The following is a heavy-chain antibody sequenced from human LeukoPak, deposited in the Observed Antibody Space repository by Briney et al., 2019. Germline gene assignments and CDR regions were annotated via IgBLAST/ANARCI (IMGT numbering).Heavy chain of an antibody. CDR3: ARALNPLPGTYYFDY. J-gene: IGHJ4*02. V-gene: IGHV4-4*07. Sequence: SETLSLTCTVSGASIDSHYWSWVRQPAGKGLEWIGRIYISGSTNYNSSLQSRVTMSVDTSKNQFSLKLTSVTAADTAVYYCARALNPLPGTYYFDYWGQGTLVTVSS. D-gene: IGHD2-15*01. CDR2: IYISGST. CDR1: GASIDSHY.